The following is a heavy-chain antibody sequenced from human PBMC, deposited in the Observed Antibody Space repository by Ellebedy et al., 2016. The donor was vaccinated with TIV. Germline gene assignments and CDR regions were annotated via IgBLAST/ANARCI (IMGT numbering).Heavy chain of an antibody. CDR1: GGSFSSYG. CDR3: ANPYCSGGSCYSRRFYFDS. D-gene: IGHD2-15*01. V-gene: IGHV1-69*13. Sequence: SVKVSCKASGGSFSSYGINWVRQAPGQGLEWMGGVIPIFGTANYAQKFQGRVTITADQSTTTVYMEMSSLRSEDTAVYYCANPYCSGGSCYSRRFYFDSWGQGTLVTVSS. CDR2: VIPIFGTA. J-gene: IGHJ4*02.